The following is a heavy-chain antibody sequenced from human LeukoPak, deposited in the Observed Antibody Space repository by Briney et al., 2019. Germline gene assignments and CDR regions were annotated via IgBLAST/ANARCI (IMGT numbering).Heavy chain of an antibody. Sequence: PGGSLRLSCVASRFTFNTYAVNLVRRAPGKGLEWVSASSGNGDITYYADSVRGRFTISRDNSKNTVFLQMNSLRADDTAVYYCATVKRDCSGGTCYSYDYWGQGTLVTVSS. CDR2: SSGNGDIT. V-gene: IGHV3-23*01. J-gene: IGHJ4*02. D-gene: IGHD2-15*01. CDR3: ATVKRDCSGGTCYSYDY. CDR1: RFTFNTYA.